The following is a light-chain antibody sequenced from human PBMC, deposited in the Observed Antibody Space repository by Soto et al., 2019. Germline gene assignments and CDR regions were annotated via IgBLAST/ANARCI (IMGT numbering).Light chain of an antibody. J-gene: IGLJ3*02. V-gene: IGLV2-14*01. CDR3: ISYTSSSTWV. CDR1: SSDVGGYNY. Sequence: QSVLTQPASVSGSPGQSITISCTGTSSDVGGYNYVSWYQQHPGKVPKLMIYDVSDRPSGVSNRFSGSKSGNTASLTISGLQAEDEDDYYCISYTSSSTWVFGGGTKLTVL. CDR2: DVS.